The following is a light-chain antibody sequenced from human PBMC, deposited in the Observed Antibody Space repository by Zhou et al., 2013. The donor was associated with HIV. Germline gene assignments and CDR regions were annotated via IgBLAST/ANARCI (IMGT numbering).Light chain of an antibody. CDR1: QFINVY. CDR2: DAS. Sequence: EVVLTQSPATLSLSPGDGATLSCRASQFINVYLAWYQHRPGQAPRLLIYDASTRATGIPARFSGSGSGTDFTLTISSLEPEDFAVYYCQHRDNWPAFGPGTKVDI. CDR3: QHRDNWPA. V-gene: IGKV3-11*01. J-gene: IGKJ3*01.